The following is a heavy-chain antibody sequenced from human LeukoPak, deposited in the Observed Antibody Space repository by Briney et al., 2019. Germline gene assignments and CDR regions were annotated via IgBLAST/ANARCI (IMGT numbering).Heavy chain of an antibody. CDR1: GFTFSSYW. Sequence: GRSLRLSCAASGFTFSSYWMTWVRQAPGKGLEWVANIKQDGSEKYYVDSVKGRFTISRDNAKNSLFLQMNSLRAGDTAIYYCARDDSGLIPFDYWGQGTLVTVSS. V-gene: IGHV3-7*04. J-gene: IGHJ4*02. D-gene: IGHD2-21*01. CDR3: ARDDSGLIPFDY. CDR2: IKQDGSEK.